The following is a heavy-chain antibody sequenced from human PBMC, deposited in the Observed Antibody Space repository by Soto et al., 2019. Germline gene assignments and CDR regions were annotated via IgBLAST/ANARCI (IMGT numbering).Heavy chain of an antibody. Sequence: SETLSLTCTVSGGSISSYYWSWIRQPPGKGLEWIGYIYYSGSTNYNPSLKSRVTISVDTSKNQFSLKLSSVTAADTAVYYCARGAIRLRYFDWSFFDPWGQGTLVTVSS. CDR2: IYYSGST. V-gene: IGHV4-59*01. CDR3: ARGAIRLRYFDWSFFDP. CDR1: GGSISSYY. J-gene: IGHJ5*02. D-gene: IGHD3-9*01.